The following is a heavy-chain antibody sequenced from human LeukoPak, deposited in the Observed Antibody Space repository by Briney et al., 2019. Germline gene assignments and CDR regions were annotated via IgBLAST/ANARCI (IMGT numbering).Heavy chain of an antibody. J-gene: IGHJ6*03. Sequence: GGSLRLSCAASGFTFSSYAMSWVRQAPGKGLVWVSRINPDGSSTRYADSVKGRFTISRDNAKNTLYLQMNSLRAEDTAVYYCARGTVFGDYYYMDVWGKGTTVTVSS. V-gene: IGHV3-74*01. CDR3: ARGTVFGDYYYMDV. CDR1: GFTFSSYA. D-gene: IGHD3-3*01. CDR2: INPDGSST.